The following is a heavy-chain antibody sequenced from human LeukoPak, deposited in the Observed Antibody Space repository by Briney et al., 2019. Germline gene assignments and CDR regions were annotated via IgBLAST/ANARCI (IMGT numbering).Heavy chain of an antibody. CDR1: GFTFSGSA. D-gene: IGHD4/OR15-4a*01. CDR3: VRSVLS. J-gene: IGHJ5*02. Sequence: PGGSLKLSCAASGFTFSGSAIHWVRQAPGRGLECVSLIYADGRTFYADSVKGRFTISRDNSRNTLDLQMDSLRAEDTAVYFCVRSVLSWGQGTRVTVSS. CDR2: IYADGRT. V-gene: IGHV3-66*01.